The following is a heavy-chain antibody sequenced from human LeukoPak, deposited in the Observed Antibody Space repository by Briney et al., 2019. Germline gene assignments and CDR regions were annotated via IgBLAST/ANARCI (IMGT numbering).Heavy chain of an antibody. J-gene: IGHJ4*02. CDR3: TKQRASGWSAIDS. CDR1: GDSITGYY. CDR2: IYYTGNT. Sequence: SETLSLTCSVSGDSITGYYWGWIRQPPGKGLEWIGNIYYTGNTYYNSSLKSRVTISIDTSKNQVSLRLTSVTAADTAMYYCTKQRASGWSAIDSWGQGTLVTVSS. V-gene: IGHV4-39*07. D-gene: IGHD6-19*01.